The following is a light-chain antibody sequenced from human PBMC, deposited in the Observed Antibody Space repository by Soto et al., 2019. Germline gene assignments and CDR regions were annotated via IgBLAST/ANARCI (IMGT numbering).Light chain of an antibody. Sequence: EIVMTQSPATLSVSPGARTTLSSRASQSVSCNLALYQHKPGQAPRVLIHGASPRATGIPGRFSGSGSGTVFPLTTSSRQSEGFGVYFFQQYNKWPSTWGRGTKVQIK. CDR1: QSVSCN. CDR2: GAS. V-gene: IGKV3-15*01. CDR3: QQYNKWPST. J-gene: IGKJ1*01.